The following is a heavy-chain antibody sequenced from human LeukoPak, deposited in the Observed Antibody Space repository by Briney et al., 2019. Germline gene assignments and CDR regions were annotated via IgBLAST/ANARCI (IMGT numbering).Heavy chain of an antibody. D-gene: IGHD4-17*01. Sequence: PGGSLRLSCAASGFTFSSYSMNWVRQAPGKGLEWVSYISSSSSTIYYADSEKGRFTISRDNAKNSLYLQMNSLRAEDTAVYYCARGSEDYGADYWGQGTLVTVSS. CDR2: ISSSSSTI. CDR1: GFTFSSYS. J-gene: IGHJ4*02. CDR3: ARGSEDYGADY. V-gene: IGHV3-48*01.